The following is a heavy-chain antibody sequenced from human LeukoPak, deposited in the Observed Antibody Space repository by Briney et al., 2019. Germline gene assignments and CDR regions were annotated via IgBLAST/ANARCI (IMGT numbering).Heavy chain of an antibody. V-gene: IGHV3-23*01. CDR3: GKRELWHGSGEDA. D-gene: IGHD3-10*01. CDR1: GFTFSSYA. Sequence: GGSLRLSCAASGFTFSSYAMSWVRQAPGKGLEGVSAISGSGGSTYYADSVKGRFTISRDNSKNTLYLQMNSLRAEATAVYYCGKRELWHGSGEDAWGQGTTVTVSS. J-gene: IGHJ6*02. CDR2: ISGSGGST.